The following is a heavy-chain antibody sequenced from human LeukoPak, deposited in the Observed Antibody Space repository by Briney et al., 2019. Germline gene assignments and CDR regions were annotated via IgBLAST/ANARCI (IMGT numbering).Heavy chain of an antibody. CDR2: IIPILGIA. J-gene: IGHJ5*02. V-gene: IGHV1-69*04. CDR3: ARDESTYCSGGSCPNWFDP. Sequence: GASVKVSCKASGGTFSSYAISWVRQAPGQGLEWMGRIIPILGIANYAQKFQGRVTITADKSTSTAYMELSSLRSEDTAVYYCARDESTYCSGGSCPNWFDPWGQGTLVTVSS. CDR1: GGTFSSYA. D-gene: IGHD2-15*01.